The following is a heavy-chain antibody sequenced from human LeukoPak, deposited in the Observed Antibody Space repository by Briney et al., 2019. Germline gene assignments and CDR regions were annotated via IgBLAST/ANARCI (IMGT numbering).Heavy chain of an antibody. CDR1: GGSIYSYY. D-gene: IGHD2-15*01. CDR3: VRREGYSSSPLGS. Sequence: PSETLSLTCTVSGGSIYSYYWTWIRQPPGKGLEWIGYIHSSGSIHYNPSVRSRVTMSLDTSKNQFSFNLTSVTAAATAVYYCVRREGYSSSPLGSWGQGTLVTVSS. J-gene: IGHJ5*02. V-gene: IGHV4-59*08. CDR2: IHSSGSI.